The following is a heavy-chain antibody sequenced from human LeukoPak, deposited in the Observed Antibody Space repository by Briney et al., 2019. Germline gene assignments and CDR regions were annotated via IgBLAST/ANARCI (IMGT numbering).Heavy chain of an antibody. CDR3: TRGQWLAEFDY. J-gene: IGHJ4*02. V-gene: IGHV3-21*01. Sequence: GGSLRLSCAASGFTFSSYSMNWVRQAPGKGLEWVSSISSSSDYIHYADSVKGRFTISRDNAKNSLYLQMNSLRAEDTAVYYCTRGQWLAEFDYWGQGTLVTVSS. D-gene: IGHD6-19*01. CDR1: GFTFSSYS. CDR2: ISSSSDYI.